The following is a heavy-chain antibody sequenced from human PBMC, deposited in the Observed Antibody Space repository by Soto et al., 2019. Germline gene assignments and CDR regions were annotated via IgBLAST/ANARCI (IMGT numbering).Heavy chain of an antibody. D-gene: IGHD3-10*01. Sequence: EVQLVESGGGLVKPGGSLRLSCAASGFTFSSYSMNWARQAPGKGLEWVSSISSSSSYIYYADSVKGRFTISRDNAKNSLYLQMNSLRAEDTAVYYCARGGTMVRGVIGYWGQGTLVTVSS. CDR3: ARGGTMVRGVIGY. CDR1: GFTFSSYS. J-gene: IGHJ4*02. CDR2: ISSSSSYI. V-gene: IGHV3-21*01.